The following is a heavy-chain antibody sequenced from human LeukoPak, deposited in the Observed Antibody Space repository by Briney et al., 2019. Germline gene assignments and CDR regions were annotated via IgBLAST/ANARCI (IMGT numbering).Heavy chain of an antibody. J-gene: IGHJ4*02. CDR1: GFTFSNYA. Sequence: PGGSLRLSCAGSGFTFSNYAMSWVRQAPEKGLEFVSGIYENGGTTYYADSVKGRFSISRDNSKNTLYLQMDSLRGEDTAVYYCAKDFRIGYSAHFDYWGQGALVTVSS. CDR2: IYENGGTT. V-gene: IGHV3-23*01. CDR3: AKDFRIGYSAHFDY. D-gene: IGHD2-21*01.